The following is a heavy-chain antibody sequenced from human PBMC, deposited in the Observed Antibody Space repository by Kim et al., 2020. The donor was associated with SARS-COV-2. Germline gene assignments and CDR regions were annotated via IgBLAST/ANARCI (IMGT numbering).Heavy chain of an antibody. Sequence: TYAKGFTGRFVFSLDTSVSTAYLQISSLPPEDTAVYYCARVGPDAEYFHHWGQGTLVTVSS. CDR3: ARVGPDAEYFHH. V-gene: IGHV7-4-1*02. J-gene: IGHJ1*01.